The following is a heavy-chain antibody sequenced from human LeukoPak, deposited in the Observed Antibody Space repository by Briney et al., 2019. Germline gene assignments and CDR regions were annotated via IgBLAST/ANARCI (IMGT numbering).Heavy chain of an antibody. CDR2: ISGSGGST. V-gene: IGHV3-23*01. Sequence: HAGGSLSLSCAASGFPFSSYAMSWVRQAPGTGLEWVSVISGSGGSTVHADSVKGRFTISRDNSKNTLYLQMNSLRAEDTAVYYCAKDMDVSIYGYNFDYWGQGTLVTVSS. D-gene: IGHD5-24*01. CDR1: GFPFSSYA. CDR3: AKDMDVSIYGYNFDY. J-gene: IGHJ4*02.